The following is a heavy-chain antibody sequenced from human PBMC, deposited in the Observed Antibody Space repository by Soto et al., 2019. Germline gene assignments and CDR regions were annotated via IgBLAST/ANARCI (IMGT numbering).Heavy chain of an antibody. CDR3: AREVSCSGGSCYRGNFDY. V-gene: IGHV3-33*01. D-gene: IGHD2-15*01. CDR1: GFTFGIYA. J-gene: IGHJ4*02. CDR2: VWYDGSNQ. Sequence: SLRPSCAASGFTFGIYAMHWVRQAPGKGLEWVAAVWYDGSNQYYGDSVKGRFTISRDSSKNTLSLQVNSLRAEDTAVYFCAREVSCSGGSCYRGNFDYWGPGTLVTVSS.